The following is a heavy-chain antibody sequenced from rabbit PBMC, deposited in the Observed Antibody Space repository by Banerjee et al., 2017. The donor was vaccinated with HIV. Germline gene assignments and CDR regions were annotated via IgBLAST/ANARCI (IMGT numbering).Heavy chain of an antibody. CDR3: ARGFNL. CDR2: IYTGGGFT. J-gene: IGHJ4*01. V-gene: IGHV1S40*01. Sequence: QSLEESGGDLVKPGASLTLTCAASGFFFSSGYWICWVRQAPGKGLEWIACIYTGGGFTYYANWAKGRFTISKTSSTTVTLQMTSLTVADTATYFCARGFNLWGPGTLVTVS. CDR1: GFFFSSGYW.